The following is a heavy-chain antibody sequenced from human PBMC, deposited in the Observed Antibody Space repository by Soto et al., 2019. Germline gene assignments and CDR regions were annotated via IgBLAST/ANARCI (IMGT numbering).Heavy chain of an antibody. D-gene: IGHD1-1*01. CDR3: ARVRQLETPTGHYYYMDV. CDR2: TYYRSKWYN. J-gene: IGHJ6*03. CDR1: GDSVSSNSAA. V-gene: IGHV6-1*01. Sequence: SQTLSLTCAISGDSVSSNSAAWNWIRQSPSRGLEWLGRTYYRSKWYNDYAVSVKSRITINPDTSKNQFSLQLNSVTPEDTAVYYCARVRQLETPTGHYYYMDVWGKGTTVTVSS.